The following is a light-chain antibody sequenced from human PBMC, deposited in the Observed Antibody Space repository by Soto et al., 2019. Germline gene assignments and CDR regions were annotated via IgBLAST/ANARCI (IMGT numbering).Light chain of an antibody. CDR1: QSVNSN. V-gene: IGKV3D-15*01. CDR3: QQHGQWPIT. Sequence: EIVMTQSPATLSVSPGERATLSCRASQSVNSNYLAWYQQKPGQAPRLLIYGISKRATDIPDRFSGSGSGTEFTLTISSLQPEHFATYYCQQHGQWPITFGQGTRLEIK. J-gene: IGKJ5*01. CDR2: GIS.